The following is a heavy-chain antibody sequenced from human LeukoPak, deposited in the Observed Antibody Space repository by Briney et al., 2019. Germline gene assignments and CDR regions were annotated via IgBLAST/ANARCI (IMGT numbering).Heavy chain of an antibody. D-gene: IGHD5-12*01. Sequence: GESLRLSCVASGFPFSAYAMSWVRQAPNKGLEWVSGIRGSGDPAYYAESVKGRFTIQRDNSKNTLYLNMNSLRAEDTALYYCAKDGAWLRFDDWGQGILVTVSS. CDR3: AKDGAWLRFDD. CDR2: IRGSGDPA. J-gene: IGHJ4*02. V-gene: IGHV3-23*01. CDR1: GFPFSAYA.